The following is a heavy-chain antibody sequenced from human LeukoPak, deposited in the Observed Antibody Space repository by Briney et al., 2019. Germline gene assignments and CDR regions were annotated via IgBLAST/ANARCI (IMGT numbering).Heavy chain of an antibody. CDR1: GFTFSGYS. V-gene: IGHV3-48*04. CDR2: ISSSSSTI. CDR3: ARGISVMDY. Sequence: GGSLRLSCAASGFTFSGYSMNWVRQAPGKGLEWVSYISSSSSTIHYADSVKGRFIISRDNAKNSLYLQMNSLRAEDTAVYFCARGISVMDYWGQGTLVTVSS. J-gene: IGHJ4*02.